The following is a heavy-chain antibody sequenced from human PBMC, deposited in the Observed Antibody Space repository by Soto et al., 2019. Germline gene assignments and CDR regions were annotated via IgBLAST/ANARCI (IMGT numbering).Heavy chain of an antibody. D-gene: IGHD2-2*01. CDR2: ISWNSGDI. CDR1: GFTFDDHA. V-gene: IGHV3-9*01. Sequence: SLRLSCAAAGFTFDDHAMHWVRQAPGQGLEWVSGISWNSGDIDYADSVKGRFTISRDNAKNSLYLQMNSLRAEDTALYYCAKGLRSTSSHYYYMDVWGKGTTVTVSS. J-gene: IGHJ6*03. CDR3: AKGLRSTSSHYYYMDV.